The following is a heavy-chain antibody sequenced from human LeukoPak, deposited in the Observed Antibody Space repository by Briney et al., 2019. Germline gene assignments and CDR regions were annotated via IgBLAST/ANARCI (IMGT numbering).Heavy chain of an antibody. J-gene: IGHJ6*03. CDR2: IKQDGSEK. Sequence: GWSLRLSCAASGFTFSSHWMSWVRQAPGKGLEWAANIKQDGSEKYYVDSAKGRFTISRDNAKNSLYLQMNSLRAEDTAVYYCARDPVQMTTVTTVSYYYMDVWGKGTTVTVSS. CDR1: GFTFSSHW. CDR3: ARDPVQMTTVTTVSYYYMDV. D-gene: IGHD4-11*01. V-gene: IGHV3-7*01.